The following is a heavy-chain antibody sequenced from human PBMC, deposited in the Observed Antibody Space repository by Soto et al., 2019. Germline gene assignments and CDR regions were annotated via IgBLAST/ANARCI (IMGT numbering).Heavy chain of an antibody. D-gene: IGHD2-2*01. V-gene: IGHV3-7*01. CDR2: IKQDGREK. CDR1: GFTFSSYW. CDR3: ARVEYCSSTSCYYYYMDV. J-gene: IGHJ6*03. Sequence: LSLTCAASGFTFSSYWMSWVRQAPGKGLEGVANIKQDGREKYYVDSVKGRFTISRDNAKNSLYLQMNSLRAEDTAVYYCARVEYCSSTSCYYYYMDVWGKGTTVTVSS.